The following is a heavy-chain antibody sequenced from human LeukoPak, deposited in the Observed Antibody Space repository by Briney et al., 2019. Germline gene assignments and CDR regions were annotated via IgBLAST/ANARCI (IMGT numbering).Heavy chain of an antibody. CDR2: ISGSGGST. CDR1: GFTFSSYA. D-gene: IGHD3-3*01. CDR3: AKVGLVVGPFWSGYYHLDY. J-gene: IGHJ4*02. Sequence: GGSLRLSCAASGFTFSSYAMSWVRQAPGKGLEWVSAISGSGGSTYYADSVKGRFTISRDNSKNTLYLQMNSLRAEDTAVYYCAKVGLVVGPFWSGYYHLDYWGQGTLVTVSS. V-gene: IGHV3-23*01.